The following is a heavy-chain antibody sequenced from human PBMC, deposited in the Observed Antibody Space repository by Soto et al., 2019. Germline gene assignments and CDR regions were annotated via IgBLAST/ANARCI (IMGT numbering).Heavy chain of an antibody. J-gene: IGHJ4*02. Sequence: EVQLLESGGGLVQPGGSLRLSCAASGFTFSSYAMSWVRQAPGKGLEWVSVISGSGGSTYYADSVKGRFTLSRDNSKNTLYLQMNSLRAEDTAVYYCARRTSGWYLDYWGQGTLVTVSS. CDR3: ARRTSGWYLDY. V-gene: IGHV3-23*01. CDR1: GFTFSSYA. CDR2: ISGSGGST. D-gene: IGHD6-19*01.